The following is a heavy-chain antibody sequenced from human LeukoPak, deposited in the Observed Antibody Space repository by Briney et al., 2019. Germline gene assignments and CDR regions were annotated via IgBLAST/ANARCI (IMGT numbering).Heavy chain of an antibody. J-gene: IGHJ4*02. CDR3: AREGGTGTKQYNGY. Sequence: SGTLSLTCAVSGGSISSSHWWSWVRQPPGKGLEWIGYIYHSGSTYYNPSLKSRVTISVDRSKNQFSLKLSSVTAADTAVYYCAREGGTGTKQYNGYWGQGTLVTVSS. CDR1: GGSISSSHW. D-gene: IGHD1/OR15-1a*01. CDR2: IYHSGST. V-gene: IGHV4-4*02.